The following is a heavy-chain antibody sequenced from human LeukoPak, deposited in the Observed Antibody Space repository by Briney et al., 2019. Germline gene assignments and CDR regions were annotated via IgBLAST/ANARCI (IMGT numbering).Heavy chain of an antibody. V-gene: IGHV1-69*04. D-gene: IGHD5-12*01. CDR1: GGTFSSYA. CDR3: ARQYGVATTFGDFDL. Sequence: GAPVKVSCKAAGGTFSSYAISWGRQAPGHGLEWMGRIIPILGIANYAQKFQDRVTITADKSTSTAYMELSSLRSEDTAVYYCARQYGVATTFGDFDLWGRGTLVTVSS. J-gene: IGHJ2*01. CDR2: IIPILGIA.